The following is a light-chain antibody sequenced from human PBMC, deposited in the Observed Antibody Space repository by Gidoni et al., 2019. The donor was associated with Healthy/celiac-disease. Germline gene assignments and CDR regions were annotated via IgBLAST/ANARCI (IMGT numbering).Light chain of an antibody. Sequence: SSELTQDTAVSVALGQTVRITCQGDSLRSYYASWYQQKPGQAPVLVIYGKNNRPSGIPDRFSCSSSGNTASLTITGAQAEDEADYYCNSRDSSGNHLRVFGGGTKLTVL. CDR1: SLRSYY. J-gene: IGLJ2*01. V-gene: IGLV3-19*01. CDR3: NSRDSSGNHLRV. CDR2: GKN.